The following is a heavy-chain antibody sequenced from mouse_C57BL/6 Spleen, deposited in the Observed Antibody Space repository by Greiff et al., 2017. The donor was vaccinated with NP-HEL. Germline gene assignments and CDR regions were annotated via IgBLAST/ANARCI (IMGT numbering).Heavy chain of an antibody. Sequence: EVQVVESGGDLVKPGGSLKLSCAASGFTFSSYGMSWVRQTPDKRLEWVATISSGGSYTYYPDSVKGRFTISRDNAKNTLYLQMSSLKSEDTAMYYCASRDEYDDYALDDWGQGTSVTVSS. V-gene: IGHV5-6*01. D-gene: IGHD2-4*01. CDR2: ISSGGSYT. CDR1: GFTFSSYG. CDR3: ASRDEYDDYALDD. J-gene: IGHJ4*01.